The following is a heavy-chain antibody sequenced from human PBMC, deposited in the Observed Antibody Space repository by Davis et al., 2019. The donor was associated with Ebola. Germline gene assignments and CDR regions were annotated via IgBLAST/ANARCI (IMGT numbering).Heavy chain of an antibody. CDR1: GFTFTDFA. V-gene: IGHV3-30*04. J-gene: IGHJ5*01. CDR3: ARDAHMVALGLDS. CDR2: VSYDGAKA. D-gene: IGHD2-15*01. Sequence: GGSLRLSCVVSGFTFTDFAMHWVRQAPGKGLEWVAIVSYDGAKAYYGDSVKGRFTISRDGSKNTVYLQMDSLRPGDTAVYYCARDAHMVALGLDSWGHGTLVTVSS.